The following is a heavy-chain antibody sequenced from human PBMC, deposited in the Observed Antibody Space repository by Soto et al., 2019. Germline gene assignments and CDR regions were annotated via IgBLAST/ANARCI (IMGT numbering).Heavy chain of an antibody. CDR2: IKQDGSAT. V-gene: IGHV3-7*01. Sequence: EVQLVESGGGLVQPGGSLRLSCAASGFTFSDSWMNWVRQAPGKGLEWVANIKQDGSATYYVDSVKGRFTISRDNAKNSLYLQMNSLRVEDTSVYYCARAGYCGPGCYYYFDYWGQGTLVTVSS. D-gene: IGHD2-21*02. J-gene: IGHJ4*02. CDR1: GFTFSDSW. CDR3: ARAGYCGPGCYYYFDY.